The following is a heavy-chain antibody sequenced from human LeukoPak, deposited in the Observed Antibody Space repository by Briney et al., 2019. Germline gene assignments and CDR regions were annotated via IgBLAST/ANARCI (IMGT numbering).Heavy chain of an antibody. CDR2: IKQDGSEK. CDR1: GFTFSSYW. CDR3: ASSVVWFDDDAFDI. D-gene: IGHD3-22*01. V-gene: IGHV3-7*01. Sequence: GGSLRLSCAASGFTFSSYWMSWVRQAPGKGLEWVANIKQDGSEKYYVDSVKGRFTISRDNAKNSLYLQMNSLRAEDTAVYYCASSVVWFDDDAFDIWGQGTMVTVSS. J-gene: IGHJ3*02.